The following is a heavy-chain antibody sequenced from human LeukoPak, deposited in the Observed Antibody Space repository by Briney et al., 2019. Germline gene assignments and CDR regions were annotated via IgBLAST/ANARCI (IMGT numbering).Heavy chain of an antibody. J-gene: IGHJ3*02. Sequence: ASETLSLTCTVSGGSISSSSYYWGWIRQPPGKGLEWIGSIYYSGSTYYNPSLKSRVTILVDTSKNQFSLKLSSVTAADTAVYYCARDRRSGSYSPLCGGLPCAAFDIWGQGTMVTVSS. CDR1: GGSISSSSYY. CDR2: IYYSGST. CDR3: ARDRRSGSYSPLCGGLPCAAFDI. D-gene: IGHD1-26*01. V-gene: IGHV4-39*07.